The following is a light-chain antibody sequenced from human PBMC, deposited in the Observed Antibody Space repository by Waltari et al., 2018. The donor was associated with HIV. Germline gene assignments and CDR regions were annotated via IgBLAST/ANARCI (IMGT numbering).Light chain of an antibody. J-gene: IGKJ4*01. Sequence: DIVMTQSPDSLAVSLGERATIHCTSSRTIFNNSDNHNYVAWYLQRPGPPLTVLLCCASTRAFGVSDRFSGRGSGTDFSLTLSSLQADDVGIYCCQPYYTIPPTFGGGTKVAI. CDR2: CAS. CDR1: RTIFNNSDNHNY. CDR3: QPYYTIPPT. V-gene: IGKV4-1*01.